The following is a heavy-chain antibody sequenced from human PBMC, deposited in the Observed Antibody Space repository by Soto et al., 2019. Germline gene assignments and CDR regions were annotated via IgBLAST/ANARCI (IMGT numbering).Heavy chain of an antibody. Sequence: QLQLQESGPGLVKPSETLSLTCTVSGGSISSSSYYWGWIRQPPGKGLGWIGSVYYSGSTYYNPTLKSRVTISVDTSKNQFSLKLSSVTAADTAVYYCARHGEWTPLGIWGQGTMVTVSS. CDR1: GGSISSSSYY. D-gene: IGHD7-27*01. J-gene: IGHJ3*02. CDR2: VYYSGST. CDR3: ARHGEWTPLGI. V-gene: IGHV4-39*01.